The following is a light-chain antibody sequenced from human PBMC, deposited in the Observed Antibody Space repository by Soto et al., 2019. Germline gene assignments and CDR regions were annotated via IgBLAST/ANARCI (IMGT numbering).Light chain of an antibody. CDR2: SNN. J-gene: IGLJ2*01. CDR3: AAWDDSLHVV. CDR1: SSNIGGNT. Sequence: QSVLTQPPSASGTPGQRVTISCSGSSSNIGGNTVNWYQQLPGTAPKLLIYSNNQRPSGVPDRFSGSKSGTSASLAISGLQSEDEADYYCAAWDDSLHVVFGGGTKLTVL. V-gene: IGLV1-44*01.